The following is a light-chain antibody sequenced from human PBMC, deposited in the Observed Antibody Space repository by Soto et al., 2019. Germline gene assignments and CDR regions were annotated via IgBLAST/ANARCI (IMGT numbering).Light chain of an antibody. CDR1: SSNIGSNY. J-gene: IGLJ1*01. CDR3: CSYAGSSTPYV. Sequence: QSALTQPPSASGTPGQRVTISCSGSSSNIGSNYVYWYQQLPGTAPKLLIYRNNQRPSGVPDRFSGSKSGNTASLTISGLQAEDEADYYCCSYAGSSTPYVFGTGTKVTVL. CDR2: RNN. V-gene: IGLV1-47*01.